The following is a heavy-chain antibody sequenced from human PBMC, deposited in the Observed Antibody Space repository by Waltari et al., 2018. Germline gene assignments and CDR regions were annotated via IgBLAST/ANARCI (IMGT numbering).Heavy chain of an antibody. D-gene: IGHD1-26*01. CDR1: AGSISSSSYY. Sequence: HLQLQESGPGLVKPSETLSLTCTVSAGSISSSSYYWGWIRQPPGKGLEWIGSIYYSGSTYYTPSLKSRVTISVDTSKNQFSLKLSSVTAADTAVYYCARSGDRAFDIWGQGTMVTVSS. CDR2: IYYSGST. CDR3: ARSGDRAFDI. J-gene: IGHJ3*02. V-gene: IGHV4-39*07.